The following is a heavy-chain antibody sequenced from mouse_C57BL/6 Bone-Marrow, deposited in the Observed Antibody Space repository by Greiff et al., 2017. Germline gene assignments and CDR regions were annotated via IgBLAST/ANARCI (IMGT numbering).Heavy chain of an antibody. J-gene: IGHJ2*01. CDR2: IDPEDGET. Sequence: EVKLVESGAELVKPGASVKLSCTASGFNIKDYYIHWVKQRTEQGLEWIGRIDPEDGETKYAPNFQDKATITAETSSNTAYLQLSSLTSEDTAVYYCTRSLIYYGTNYWGQGTTLTVSS. CDR1: GFNIKDYY. D-gene: IGHD1-1*01. V-gene: IGHV14-2*01. CDR3: TRSLIYYGTNY.